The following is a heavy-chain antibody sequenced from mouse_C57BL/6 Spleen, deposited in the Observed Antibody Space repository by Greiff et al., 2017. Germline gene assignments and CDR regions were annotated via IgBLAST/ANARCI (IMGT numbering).Heavy chain of an antibody. CDR2: IYPGSGST. V-gene: IGHV1-55*01. D-gene: IGHD2-1*01. CDR3: ARDGNYERYFDD. Sequence: QVQLQQPGAELVKPGASVKMSCKASGYTFTSYWITWVKQRPGQGLEWIGDIYPGSGSTNYNEKFKSKATLTVDTSSSTAYMQLSSLTSEDSAVYYCARDGNYERYFDDWGQGTTLTVSS. CDR1: GYTFTSYW. J-gene: IGHJ2*01.